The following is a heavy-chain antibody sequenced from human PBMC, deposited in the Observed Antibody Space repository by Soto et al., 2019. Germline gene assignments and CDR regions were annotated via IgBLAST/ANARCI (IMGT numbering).Heavy chain of an antibody. CDR1: GFTFNNYA. D-gene: IGHD3-22*01. CDR2: ISGGRSDT. CDR3: AKGSSGHYDSLDY. J-gene: IGHJ4*02. Sequence: VQLLESGGGLVQPGGSLRLSCAASGFTFNNYAMYWVRQPPGKGLMWVSAISGGRSDTYYAEAVNGRFTISRDNSKNTVYLQMNSLRADDTAVYYCAKGSSGHYDSLDYWGQGTLVTVSS. V-gene: IGHV3-23*01.